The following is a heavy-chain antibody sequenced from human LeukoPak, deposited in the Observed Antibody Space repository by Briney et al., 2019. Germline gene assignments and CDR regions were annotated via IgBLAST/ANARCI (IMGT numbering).Heavy chain of an antibody. CDR3: ARRGPSALDV. CDR1: GGSFSGYY. Sequence: SETLSLTCAVYGGSFSGYYWSWIRQPPGKGLEWIGYIYYSGSTNYNPSLKSRVTISVDTSKNQFSLKLSSVTAADTAVYYCARRGPSALDVWGQGTTVTVSS. CDR2: IYYSGST. J-gene: IGHJ6*02. D-gene: IGHD3-16*01. V-gene: IGHV4-59*08.